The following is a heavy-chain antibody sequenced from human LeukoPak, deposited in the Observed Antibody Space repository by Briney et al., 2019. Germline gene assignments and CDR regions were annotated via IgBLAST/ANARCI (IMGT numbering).Heavy chain of an antibody. V-gene: IGHV3-30*18. CDR3: AKDSPSGTDV. J-gene: IGHJ6*04. CDR2: ISYDGSNK. CDR1: GFTFSSYG. Sequence: GGSLRLSCAASGFTFSSYGMHWVRQAPGKGLEWVAVISYDGSNKYYADSVKGRFTISRDNSKNTLYLQMNSLRAEDKAVYYRAKDSPSGTDVRGKGTTVTVSS.